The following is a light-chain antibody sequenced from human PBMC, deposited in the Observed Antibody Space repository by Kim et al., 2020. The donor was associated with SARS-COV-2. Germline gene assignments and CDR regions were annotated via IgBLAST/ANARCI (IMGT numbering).Light chain of an antibody. CDR3: AAWDDSLSGPV. CDR2: SNN. V-gene: IGLV1-47*02. Sequence: GQRVTISCSGSSSNIGSNYVYWYQQLPGTAPKLLIYSNNKRPSGVPDRFSGSKSGTSASLAISGLRSEDEADYYCAAWDDSLSGPVFGGGTQLTVL. J-gene: IGLJ3*02. CDR1: SSNIGSNY.